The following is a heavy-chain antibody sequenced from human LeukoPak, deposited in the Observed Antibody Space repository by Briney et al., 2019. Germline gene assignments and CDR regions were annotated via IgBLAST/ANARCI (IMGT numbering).Heavy chain of an antibody. CDR1: GYTFTSYY. V-gene: IGHV1-46*01. J-gene: IGHJ4*02. Sequence: ASVKVSCKASGYTFTSYYMHWVRQAPGQGLEWMGIINPSGGSTSYAQKFQGRVTMTRDKSTSTAYMELSSLRSEDTAVYYCARNPGYSSSWYGRYYFDYWGQGTLVTVSS. CDR3: ARNPGYSSSWYGRYYFDY. CDR2: INPSGGST. D-gene: IGHD6-13*01.